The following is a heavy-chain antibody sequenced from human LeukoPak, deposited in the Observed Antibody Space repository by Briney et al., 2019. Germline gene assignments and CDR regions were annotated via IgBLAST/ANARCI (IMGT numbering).Heavy chain of an antibody. CDR1: GYSISSGYY. Sequence: SETLSLTCTVSGYSISSGYYWGWIRQPPGKGLEWIGSIYHSGSTYYNPSLKSRVTISVDTSKNQFSLKLSSVTAADTAVYYCASMSGYYYVRGPPIGYWGQGTLVTVSS. CDR2: IYHSGST. J-gene: IGHJ4*02. CDR3: ASMSGYYYVRGPPIGY. D-gene: IGHD3-22*01. V-gene: IGHV4-38-2*02.